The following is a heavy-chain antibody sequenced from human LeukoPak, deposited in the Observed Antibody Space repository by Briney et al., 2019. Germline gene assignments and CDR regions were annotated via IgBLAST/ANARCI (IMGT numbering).Heavy chain of an antibody. J-gene: IGHJ4*02. D-gene: IGHD3-22*01. CDR1: AYSFTDYY. V-gene: IGHV1-2*02. Sequence: ASVKVSCKASAYSFTDYYIHWVRQAPGQGLEWMGWINPNSGGTNSAQKFQVRITLTRDTSISTAYMELSRLGSDDTAVYYRAAGPVYDYFEFWGQGTLVTVSS. CDR3: AAGPVYDYFEF. CDR2: INPNSGGT.